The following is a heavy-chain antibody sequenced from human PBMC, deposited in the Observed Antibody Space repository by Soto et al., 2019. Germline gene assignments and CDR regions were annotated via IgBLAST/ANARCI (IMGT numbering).Heavy chain of an antibody. CDR3: ARALYCSGGSCYFDH. V-gene: IGHV1-18*01. CDR1: GHTFSSYG. D-gene: IGHD2-15*01. J-gene: IGHJ4*02. CDR2: ISAYNGNT. Sequence: QVQLVQSGAEVVKPGASVRVSCKTSGHTFSSYGFTWVRQAPGQGLEWMGWISAYNGNTNYAQKFQGRVTVTTDTSTSTAYMELRSLISDDTAVYYCARALYCSGGSCYFDHWGQGTLVTVSS.